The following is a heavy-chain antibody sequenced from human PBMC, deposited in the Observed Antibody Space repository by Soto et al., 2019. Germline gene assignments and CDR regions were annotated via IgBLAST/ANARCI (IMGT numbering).Heavy chain of an antibody. V-gene: IGHV3-74*01. Sequence: EVQLVESGGGLVQPGGSLRLSCAASEFTFSSYWMHWVCQAPGKGLVWVSRMNGDGRTTSYADSVKGRFTISRDNAKNTLYLQMNSLKADDTAVYYCAREMTGTGNWYFDLWGRGTLVTVSS. CDR1: EFTFSSYW. J-gene: IGHJ2*01. CDR2: MNGDGRTT. CDR3: AREMTGTGNWYFDL. D-gene: IGHD2-8*02.